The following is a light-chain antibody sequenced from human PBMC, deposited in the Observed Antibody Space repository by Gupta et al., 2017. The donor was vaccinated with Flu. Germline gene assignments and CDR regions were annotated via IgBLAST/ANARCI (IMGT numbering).Light chain of an antibody. CDR3: QAWDTTTWV. J-gene: IGLJ2*01. Sequence: SPGQTASITCSGDKLGNKFASWYQQKPGQSPVLFIHQDNKRPSGIPVRFSGSNSGNTATLTISGTQSMDEAYYYCQAWDTTTWVFGGGTKLTVL. V-gene: IGLV3-1*01. CDR2: QDN. CDR1: KLGNKF.